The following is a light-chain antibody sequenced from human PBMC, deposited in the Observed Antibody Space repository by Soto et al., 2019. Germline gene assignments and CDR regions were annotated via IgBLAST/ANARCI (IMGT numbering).Light chain of an antibody. J-gene: IGLJ2*01. V-gene: IGLV2-11*01. Sequence: QSALTQPRSVSGSPGQSVTISCTGTSSDVGTYNLVSWYQQHPGKAPKLMIYDVNKRPSGVPDRFSGSKSGNTASLTISGLQAEDEADYYCCSYAATYTPFGGGTKVTVL. CDR3: CSYAATYTP. CDR2: DVN. CDR1: SSDVGTYNL.